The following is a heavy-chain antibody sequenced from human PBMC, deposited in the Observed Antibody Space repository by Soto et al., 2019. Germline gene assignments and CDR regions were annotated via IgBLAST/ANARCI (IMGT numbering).Heavy chain of an antibody. J-gene: IGHJ4*02. CDR3: ASRSPALDY. V-gene: IGHV3-33*01. CDR1: GFTFSSYG. D-gene: IGHD2-2*01. Sequence: GGSLRLSCAASGFTFSSYGMHWVRQAPGKGLEWVAVIWHDGRNKYYADFVKGRFTISRDNSKNTLYLQMNSLRAEDTAVYYCASRSPALDYWGQGTLVTVSS. CDR2: IWHDGRNK.